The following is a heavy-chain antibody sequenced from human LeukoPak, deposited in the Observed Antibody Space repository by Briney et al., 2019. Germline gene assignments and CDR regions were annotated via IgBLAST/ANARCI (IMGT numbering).Heavy chain of an antibody. CDR3: ARDLYGDDAFDI. D-gene: IGHD2/OR15-2a*01. Sequence: PGGSLRLSCAASGFTFSSYSMNWVRQAPGMGLEWVSSISSSSSYIYYADSVKGRFTISRDNAKNSLYLQMNSLRAEDTAVYYCARDLYGDDAFDIWGQGTMVTVSS. CDR1: GFTFSSYS. CDR2: ISSSSSYI. J-gene: IGHJ3*02. V-gene: IGHV3-21*01.